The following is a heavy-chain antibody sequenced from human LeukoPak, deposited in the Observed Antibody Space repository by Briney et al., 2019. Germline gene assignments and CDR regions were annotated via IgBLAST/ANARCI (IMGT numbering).Heavy chain of an antibody. Sequence: TGGSLRLSCAASGFTFSSYAMSWVRQAPGKGLEWVSAISGSGGSTYYADSVKGRFTISRDNSKNTLYLQMNSLRAEDTAVYYCAKEGNAHDYDFWSGYPDWGQGTLVTVSS. J-gene: IGHJ4*02. CDR1: GFTFSSYA. CDR3: AKEGNAHDYDFWSGYPD. CDR2: ISGSGGST. D-gene: IGHD3-3*01. V-gene: IGHV3-23*01.